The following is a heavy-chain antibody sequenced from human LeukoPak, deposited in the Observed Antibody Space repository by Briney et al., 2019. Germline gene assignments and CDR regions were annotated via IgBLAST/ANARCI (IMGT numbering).Heavy chain of an antibody. CDR2: IYHSGST. D-gene: IGHD6-19*01. Sequence: SETLSLTCAVSGGSICSSSGDCWTWVRQPPGKGLEWIGEIYHSGSTNYNPSLKSRVTMLLDKSKNQFSLKLSSVTAADTAVYYCARVMGYSSGWYFRRSDNWFDPWGQGTLVTVSS. V-gene: IGHV4-4*02. CDR3: ARVMGYSSGWYFRRSDNWFDP. J-gene: IGHJ5*02. CDR1: GGSICSSSGDC.